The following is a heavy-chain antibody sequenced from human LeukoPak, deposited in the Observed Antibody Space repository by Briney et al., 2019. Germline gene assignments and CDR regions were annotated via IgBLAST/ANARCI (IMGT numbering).Heavy chain of an antibody. V-gene: IGHV3-48*03. Sequence: GGSLRLSCAASGFTFSSYEMNWVRQAPGKGLEWVSYISSSDSTIYYADSVKGRFTISRDNAKNSLCLQMNSLRAGDTAVYYCARTIEMATISYFDYWGQGTLVTVPS. CDR3: ARTIEMATISYFDY. CDR1: GFTFSSYE. D-gene: IGHD5-24*01. CDR2: ISSSDSTI. J-gene: IGHJ4*02.